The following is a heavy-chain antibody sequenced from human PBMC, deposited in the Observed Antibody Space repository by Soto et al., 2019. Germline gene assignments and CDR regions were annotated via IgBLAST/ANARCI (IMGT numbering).Heavy chain of an antibody. D-gene: IGHD3-10*01. CDR1: GGSISSGDYY. J-gene: IGHJ4*02. Sequence: QVQLQESGPGLVKPSQTLSLTCTVSGGSISSGDYYWSWIRQPPGKGLEWIGYIYYSGRAYYNPSLKSRVTRSVDTSKNQFSLKMSAVTAADTAVYYCARAQGSGFLVSWGQGTLVTVSS. V-gene: IGHV4-30-4*01. CDR3: ARAQGSGFLVS. CDR2: IYYSGRA.